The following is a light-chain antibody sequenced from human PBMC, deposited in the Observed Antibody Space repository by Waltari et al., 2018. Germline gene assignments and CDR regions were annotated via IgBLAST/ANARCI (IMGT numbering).Light chain of an antibody. Sequence: EIMLTQSPATLSLSPGERATLSCRANQTVTSTLTWYQQKPGQAPRLLIYGTSTRATGVPDRFSGSGSGTDFTLTINSLEPEDVAVYFCQQNSDWPRTFGQGTKVEVK. CDR3: QQNSDWPRT. V-gene: IGKV3D-15*01. CDR1: QTVTST. J-gene: IGKJ1*01. CDR2: GTS.